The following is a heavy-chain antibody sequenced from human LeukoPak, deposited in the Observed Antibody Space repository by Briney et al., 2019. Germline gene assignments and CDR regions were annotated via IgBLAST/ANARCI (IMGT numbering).Heavy chain of an antibody. V-gene: IGHV3-33*01. CDR2: TWYDGTNR. Sequence: GGSLRLSCAASGFTFSTYGTHWVRQAPGKGLEWVADTWYDGTNRKYADSVQGRFTISRDNPKNTLYLQMNSLRPEDTAVYYCARDRGMTTETFDYWGQGTLVTVSS. CDR3: ARDRGMTTETFDY. CDR1: GFTFSTYG. D-gene: IGHD4-11*01. J-gene: IGHJ4*02.